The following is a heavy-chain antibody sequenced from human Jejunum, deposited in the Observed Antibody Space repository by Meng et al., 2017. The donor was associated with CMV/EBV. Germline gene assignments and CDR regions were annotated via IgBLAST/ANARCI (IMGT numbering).Heavy chain of an antibody. CDR1: GYTFTSYA. Sequence: HVQLVASGSDLKPPGASVQCSCRPSGYTFTSYAINWVPQAPGQGPDWMGWIDPNTGNPTYDQGFTGRFVFSLDTSVSTAYLQINSLRADDTAVYYCARDSPLDGYSLLDYWGQGTLVTVSS. CDR3: ARDSPLDGYSLLDY. J-gene: IGHJ4*02. D-gene: IGHD5-24*01. CDR2: IDPNTGNP. V-gene: IGHV7-4-1*02.